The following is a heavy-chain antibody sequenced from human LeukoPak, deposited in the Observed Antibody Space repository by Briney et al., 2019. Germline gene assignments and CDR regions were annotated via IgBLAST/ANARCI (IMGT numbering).Heavy chain of an antibody. CDR1: GYSFTSYW. CDR3: ARQTYSYGPKSWFDP. V-gene: IGHV5-51*01. J-gene: IGHJ5*02. D-gene: IGHD5-18*01. CDR2: IYPGDSDT. Sequence: GESLKISCKGSGYSFTSYWIGWVRQMPGKGLEWMGIIYPGDSDTRYSPSFQGQVTFSADKSISTAYQQWSSLKASDTAMYYCARQTYSYGPKSWFDPWGQGTLVTVSS.